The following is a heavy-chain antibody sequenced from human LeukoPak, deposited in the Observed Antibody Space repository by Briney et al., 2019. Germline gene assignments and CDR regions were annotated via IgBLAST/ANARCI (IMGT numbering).Heavy chain of an antibody. CDR3: ARAEVVAGFDY. Sequence: SETLSLTGSVSGGSISSYYWSWIRQPPGKGLEWIGYIYHTGSSYYNPSLKSRVTISVDTSKNQFSLKVNTVTAADTAVYYCARAEVVAGFDYWGQGTLVTVSS. V-gene: IGHV4-59*01. CDR1: GGSISSYY. CDR2: IYHTGSS. J-gene: IGHJ4*02. D-gene: IGHD6-19*01.